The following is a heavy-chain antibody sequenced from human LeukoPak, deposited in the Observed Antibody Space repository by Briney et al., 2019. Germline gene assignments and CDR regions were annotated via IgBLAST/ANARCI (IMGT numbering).Heavy chain of an antibody. D-gene: IGHD3-10*01. CDR3: ARDPKEVNYGMDV. CDR2: INPSGGSR. Sequence: ASVKVSCKASGYTFTSYYMHWVRQAPGQGLEWVGIINPSGGSRSYAPKFQGRVTMTRDTSTSTVYMELSSLRSEDTAVYYCARDPKEVNYGMDVWGQGTTVTVSS. V-gene: IGHV1-46*01. J-gene: IGHJ6*02. CDR1: GYTFTSYY.